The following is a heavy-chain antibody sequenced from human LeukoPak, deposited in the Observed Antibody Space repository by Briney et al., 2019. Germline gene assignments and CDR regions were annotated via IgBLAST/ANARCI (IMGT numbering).Heavy chain of an antibody. J-gene: IGHJ4*02. Sequence: ASVKVSCTASGYTFTSYYTHWVRQAPGQGLEWMGIIKPSGGSTLYAQKFQGRVTVTSDMSTSTVYVELSSLRSEDTAVYYCAREVPETFSLDYWGQGTLVTVSS. V-gene: IGHV1-46*01. CDR3: AREVPETFSLDY. D-gene: IGHD2/OR15-2a*01. CDR1: GYTFTSYY. CDR2: IKPSGGST.